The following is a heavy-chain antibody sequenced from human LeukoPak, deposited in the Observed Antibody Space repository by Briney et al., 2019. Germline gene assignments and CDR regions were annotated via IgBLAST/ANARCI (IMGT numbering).Heavy chain of an antibody. Sequence: SETLSLTCTVSGGSISSYYWSWTRQPPGKGLEWIGYIYYSGSTNYNPSLKSRVTISVDTSKNQFSLKLSSVTAADTAVYYCATYSSGWYPYFDYWGQGTLVTVSS. CDR2: IYYSGST. CDR1: GGSISSYY. J-gene: IGHJ4*02. CDR3: ATYSSGWYPYFDY. V-gene: IGHV4-59*01. D-gene: IGHD6-19*01.